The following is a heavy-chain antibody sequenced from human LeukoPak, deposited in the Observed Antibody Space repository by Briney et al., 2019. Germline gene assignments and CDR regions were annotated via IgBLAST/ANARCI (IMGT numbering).Heavy chain of an antibody. D-gene: IGHD3-22*01. Sequence: GGCLRLSCAAPGFTLSSYAMDWVRQAPGKVLEWVAVISYDGSNKYYADSVKGRFTISRDNSKNTLYLQMNSLRAEDTAVYYCARDQSPYYYDSSGYYPLGAFDIWGQGTMVTVSS. J-gene: IGHJ3*02. CDR2: ISYDGSNK. V-gene: IGHV3-30*04. CDR3: ARDQSPYYYDSSGYYPLGAFDI. CDR1: GFTLSSYA.